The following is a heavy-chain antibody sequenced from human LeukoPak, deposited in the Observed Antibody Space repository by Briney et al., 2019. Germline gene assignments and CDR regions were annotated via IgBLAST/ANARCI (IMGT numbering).Heavy chain of an antibody. D-gene: IGHD3-22*01. Sequence: SVKVSCKASGGTFSSYAISWVRQAPGQGLEWMGRIIPILGIANYAQKFQGRVTITADKSTSTAYMELSSLRSEDTAVYYCARDPDSSGYSGQRFDYWGQETLVTVSS. CDR1: GGTFSSYA. CDR3: ARDPDSSGYSGQRFDY. CDR2: IIPILGIA. J-gene: IGHJ4*02. V-gene: IGHV1-69*04.